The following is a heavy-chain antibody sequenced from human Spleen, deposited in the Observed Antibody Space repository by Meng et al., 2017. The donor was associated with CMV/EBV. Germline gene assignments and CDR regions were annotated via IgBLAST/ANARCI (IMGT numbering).Heavy chain of an antibody. V-gene: IGHV4-38-2*02. J-gene: IGHJ4*02. CDR1: GYSITSGYS. CDR3: ARELRFLEYFDY. Sequence: SETLSLTCTVFGYSITSGYSWGCIRQPPGKGLQWIGSIYHSGSTYYNPSLKGRVTISVDTSKNQFSLKLSSVTAADTAVYYCARELRFLEYFDYWGQGTLVTVSS. CDR2: IYHSGST. D-gene: IGHD3-3*01.